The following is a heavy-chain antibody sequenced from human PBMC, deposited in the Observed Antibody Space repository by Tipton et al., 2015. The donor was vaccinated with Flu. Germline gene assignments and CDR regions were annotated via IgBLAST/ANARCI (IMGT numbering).Heavy chain of an antibody. V-gene: IGHV3-30*18. D-gene: IGHD5-18*01. CDR2: ISSDGSNE. CDR3: AKGFWPTPMSFLCDC. J-gene: IGHJ4*02. Sequence: QMQLVQSGGGVVQPGRSLRLSCAASGFTFNNYVMYWVRQAPGKGLEWVAVISSDGSNEDYADSVRGRFTISRDNSKKTLYLQMNSLRADDTAVYYCAKGFWPTPMSFLCDCWGQGTLVTVSS. CDR1: GFTFNNYV.